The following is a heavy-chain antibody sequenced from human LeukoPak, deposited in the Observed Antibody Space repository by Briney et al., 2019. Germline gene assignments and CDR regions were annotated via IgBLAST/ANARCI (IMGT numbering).Heavy chain of an antibody. CDR1: GGSINSYY. CDR3: ARLGVRYSTSSWWFDP. Sequence: PSETLSLTCTVSGGSINSYYWSWIRQPPGKGLEWIGYIYYSGSTNYSPSLKSRVTISVDTSKNQLSLKLSSVTAADTAVYYCARLGVRYSTSSWWFDPWGQGTLVTVSS. D-gene: IGHD6-6*01. V-gene: IGHV4-59*08. CDR2: IYYSGST. J-gene: IGHJ5*02.